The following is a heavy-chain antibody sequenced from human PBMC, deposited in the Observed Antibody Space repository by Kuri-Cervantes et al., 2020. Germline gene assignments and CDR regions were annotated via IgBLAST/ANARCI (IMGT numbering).Heavy chain of an antibody. CDR2: ISWNSGSI. Sequence: LSLTCAASGFTVSSNYMSWVRQAPGKGLEWVSGISWNSGSIGYADSVKGRFTISRDNAKNSLYLQMNSLRAEDTAVYYCVRGQYSGYDRSFDYWGQGSLVTVSS. CDR3: VRGQYSGYDRSFDY. J-gene: IGHJ4*02. CDR1: GFTVSSNY. D-gene: IGHD5-12*01. V-gene: IGHV3-9*01.